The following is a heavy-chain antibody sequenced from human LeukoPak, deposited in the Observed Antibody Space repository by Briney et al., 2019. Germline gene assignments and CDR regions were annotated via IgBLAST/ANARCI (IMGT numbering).Heavy chain of an antibody. J-gene: IGHJ4*02. V-gene: IGHV4-59*01. Sequence: SETLSLTCTVSGGSISSYYWSWIRQPPGKGLEWIGYIYYSGSTNYNPSLKSRVTISVYTSKNQFSLKLSSVTTADTAVYYCARSTVVTTYFDYWGQGTLVTVSS. D-gene: IGHD4-23*01. CDR2: IYYSGST. CDR3: ARSTVVTTYFDY. CDR1: GGSISSYY.